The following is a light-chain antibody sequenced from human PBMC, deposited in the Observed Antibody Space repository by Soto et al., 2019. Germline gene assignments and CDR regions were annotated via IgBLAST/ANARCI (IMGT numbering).Light chain of an antibody. CDR1: QSISRW. CDR3: PHYNNYST. Sequence: DIQMTQSPSTLSASVRDRVTITCRASQSISRWLAWYQQKPGKAPKLLIYDASTLESGVPSRFSGSGSGTEFTPHLRSLPPEYFATYYRPHYNNYSTFRRRTKVEIK. CDR2: DAS. V-gene: IGKV1-5*01. J-gene: IGKJ4*01.